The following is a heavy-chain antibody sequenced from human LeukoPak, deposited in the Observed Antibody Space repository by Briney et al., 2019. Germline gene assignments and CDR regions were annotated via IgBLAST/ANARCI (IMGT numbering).Heavy chain of an antibody. CDR1: GVSITSNY. J-gene: IGHJ4*02. V-gene: IGHV4-59*08. CDR3: ATGGDRRKVGY. CDR2: IYYSGNT. Sequence: PSETLSLTCTVSGVSITSNYWNWIRQPPGKGLEWIGYIYYSGNTNYNPSLKSRVTVSQDTSKNQVSLKLTSVTAADTAVYYRATGGDRRKVGYWGQGTLVTVSS. D-gene: IGHD2-21*02.